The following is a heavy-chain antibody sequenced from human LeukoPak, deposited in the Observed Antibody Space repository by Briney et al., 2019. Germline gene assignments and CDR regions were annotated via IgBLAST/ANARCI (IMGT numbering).Heavy chain of an antibody. V-gene: IGHV3-66*01. D-gene: IGHD2-21*02. CDR2: IYSGGST. CDR1: GFSVSSSY. J-gene: IGHJ4*02. Sequence: GGSLRLSCAASGFSVSSSYMSWVRQAPGKGLEWVSLIYSGGSTYYADSVKGRFTISRDNSKNTMFLQMNSLRDEDTAVYYCAKDRCRLGDCYFDFWGQGTLVTVSS. CDR3: AKDRCRLGDCYFDF.